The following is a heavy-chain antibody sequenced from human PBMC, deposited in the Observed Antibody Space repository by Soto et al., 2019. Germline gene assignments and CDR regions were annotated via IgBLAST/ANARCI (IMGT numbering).Heavy chain of an antibody. V-gene: IGHV3-21*01. D-gene: IGHD3-3*01. CDR2: ISSSSSYI. CDR1: GFTFSSYS. Sequence: PGGSLRLSCAASGFTFSSYSMNWVRQAPGKGLEWVSSISSSSSYIYYADSVKGRFTISRDNAKNSLYLQMNSLRAEDTAVYYCARDSEPTIFGEYNWFDPWGQGTLVTVSS. J-gene: IGHJ5*02. CDR3: ARDSEPTIFGEYNWFDP.